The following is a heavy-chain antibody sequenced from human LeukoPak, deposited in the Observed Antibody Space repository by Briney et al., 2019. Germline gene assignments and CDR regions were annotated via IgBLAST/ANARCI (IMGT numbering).Heavy chain of an antibody. J-gene: IGHJ4*02. V-gene: IGHV4-38-2*02. CDR1: GYSISSGSF. D-gene: IGHD6-19*01. Sequence: SETLSLTCTVSGYSISSGSFWGWIRQPPGKGLEWIGSIYHSGSAYYNPSLRGRVTLSVDTSKNQFSLKLSSVTAADTAVYYCARDLKRGYSSGWYSWGTGSSNDYWGQGTLVTVSS. CDR3: ARDLKRGYSSGWYSWGTGSSNDY. CDR2: IYHSGSA.